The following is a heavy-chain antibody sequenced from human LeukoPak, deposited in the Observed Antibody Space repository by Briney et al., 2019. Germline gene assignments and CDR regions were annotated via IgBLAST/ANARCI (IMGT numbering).Heavy chain of an antibody. D-gene: IGHD3-22*01. CDR2: ISVSGGST. CDR3: AREIDYYDSSGLYGMDV. CDR1: GFTFNTYA. V-gene: IGHV3-23*01. Sequence: AGGSLRLSCAASGFTFNTYAMSWVRQAPGKGLEWVSAISVSGGSTYYADSVKGRFTISRDNSKNTLYLQMNSLRAEDTAVYYCAREIDYYDSSGLYGMDVWGQGTTVTVSS. J-gene: IGHJ6*02.